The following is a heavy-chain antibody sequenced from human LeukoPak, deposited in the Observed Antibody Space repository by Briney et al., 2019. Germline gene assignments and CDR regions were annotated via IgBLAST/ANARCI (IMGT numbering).Heavy chain of an antibody. CDR3: ARGDYYGSGSYDY. V-gene: IGHV1-69*05. D-gene: IGHD3-10*01. J-gene: IGHJ4*02. CDR2: IIPIFGTA. CDR1: GGTFSSYA. Sequence: GSSVKVSRKASGGTFSSYAISWVRQAPGQGLEWMGGIIPIFGTANYAQKFQGRVTITTDESTSTAYMELSSLRSEDTAVYYCARGDYYGSGSYDYWGQGTLVTVSS.